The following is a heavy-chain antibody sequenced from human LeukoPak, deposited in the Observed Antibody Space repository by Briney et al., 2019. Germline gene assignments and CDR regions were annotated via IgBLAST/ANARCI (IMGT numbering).Heavy chain of an antibody. D-gene: IGHD2/OR15-2a*01. V-gene: IGHV3-33*06. CDR1: GFTFSSYG. J-gene: IGHJ4*02. CDR2: IWYDGSNK. Sequence: PGRSLRLSCAASGFTFSSYGMHWVRQAPGKGLEWVAVIWYDGSNKYYADSVKGRFTISRDNSKNTLYLQMNNLRAEDTAVYYCAKDQAYYFSFADYWGQGTRVTVSS. CDR3: AKDQAYYFSFADY.